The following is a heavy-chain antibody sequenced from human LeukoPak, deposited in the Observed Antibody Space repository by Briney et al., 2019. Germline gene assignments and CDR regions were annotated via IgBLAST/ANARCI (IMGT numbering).Heavy chain of an antibody. V-gene: IGHV4-59*01. J-gene: IGHJ6*02. CDR2: MYYTGST. CDR1: GGSISSDY. Sequence: SETLSLTCSVSGGSISSDYWAWIRQPPGKGLEWIGYMYYTGSTNYNPSLKSRVTILLATSKNQFSLKLSSVTAADTAVYYCARVSVVYGMDVWGRGTTVTVSS. CDR3: ARVSVVYGMDV.